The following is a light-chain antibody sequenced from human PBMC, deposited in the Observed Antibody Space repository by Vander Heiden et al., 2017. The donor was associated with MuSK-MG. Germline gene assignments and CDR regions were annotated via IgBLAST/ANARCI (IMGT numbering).Light chain of an antibody. CDR3: LQYYSTPRT. J-gene: IGKJ1*01. Sequence: DIVMPQSPDSLAVSLGERATINCKSSQSVLYSSNNKNYLAWYQQKPGQPPKLLIYWASTRESGVPDRFSGSGSGADFTLTISSLQADDVAIYYCLQYYSTPRTFGQGTTVEIK. V-gene: IGKV4-1*01. CDR2: WAS. CDR1: QSVLYSSNNKNY.